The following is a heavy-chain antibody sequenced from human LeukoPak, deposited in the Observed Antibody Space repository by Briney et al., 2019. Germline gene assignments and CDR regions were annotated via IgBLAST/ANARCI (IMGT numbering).Heavy chain of an antibody. CDR2: IYRGGTT. Sequence: SETLSLTCAVSGGSINNDYWNWLRQPPGQGLEWIGFIYRGGTTNYNPSLKSRVTMSVDTSKNQFSLKLSSVTAADTAVYYCARDRGIAARLYYFDYWGQGTLVTVSS. V-gene: IGHV4-59*12. D-gene: IGHD6-6*01. CDR3: ARDRGIAARLYYFDY. CDR1: GGSINNDY. J-gene: IGHJ4*02.